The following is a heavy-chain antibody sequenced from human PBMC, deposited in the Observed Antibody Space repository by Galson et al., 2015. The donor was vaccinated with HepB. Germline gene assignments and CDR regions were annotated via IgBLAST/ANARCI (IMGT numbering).Heavy chain of an antibody. CDR1: GFTFSSYA. D-gene: IGHD3-16*01. Sequence: SLRLSCAASGFTFSSYAMHWVRQAPGKGLEWVAVISYDGSNKYYADSVKGRFTISRDNSKNTLYLQMNSLRAEDTAVYYCARGAWGPLYYFDYWGQGTLVTVSS. J-gene: IGHJ4*02. CDR2: ISYDGSNK. V-gene: IGHV3-30-3*01. CDR3: ARGAWGPLYYFDY.